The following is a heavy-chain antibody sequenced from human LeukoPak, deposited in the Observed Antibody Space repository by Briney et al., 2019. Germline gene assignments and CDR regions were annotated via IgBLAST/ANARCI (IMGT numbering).Heavy chain of an antibody. Sequence: SVKVSCKASLGTFSSYTISWVRQAPGQGREWMGRIIPILGIANYAQKFQGRVTITADKSTSTAYMELSSLRSEDTAVYYCARDREGGFDYWGQGTLVTVSS. D-gene: IGHD3-16*01. V-gene: IGHV1-69*04. CDR3: ARDREGGFDY. J-gene: IGHJ4*02. CDR2: IIPILGIA. CDR1: LGTFSSYT.